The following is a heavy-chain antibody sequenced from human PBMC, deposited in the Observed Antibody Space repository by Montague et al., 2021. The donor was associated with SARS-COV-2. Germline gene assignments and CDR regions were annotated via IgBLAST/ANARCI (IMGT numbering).Heavy chain of an antibody. CDR2: ISTSGRGI. J-gene: IGHJ3*02. V-gene: IGHV3-48*03. CDR1: GFPFSSYE. CDR3: ARDNAGWPDAFDI. D-gene: IGHD6-19*01. Sequence: SLRPSCAASGFPFSSYEMNWVRQAPGKGLEWVSYISTSGRGIHYADSVKGRFTISRDNAKNSLYLEMDSLRAEDTAVYYCARDNAGWPDAFDIWGQGTMVTVSS.